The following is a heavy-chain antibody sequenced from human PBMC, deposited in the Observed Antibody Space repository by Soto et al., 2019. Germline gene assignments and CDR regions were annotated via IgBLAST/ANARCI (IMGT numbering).Heavy chain of an antibody. CDR1: GFTFSGYA. V-gene: IGHV3-30-3*01. D-gene: IGHD2-15*01. J-gene: IGHJ6*02. Sequence: QVQLVESGGGVVQPGRSVRLSCAASGFTFSGYAMHWVRQAPGKGLEWVAAISYDGSNKYYADSVKGRFIISRDNSKNTLYLHMNSLRPEDTAVYYCARGGGGYYYYGMDVWGQGTTVTVSS. CDR2: ISYDGSNK. CDR3: ARGGGGYYYYGMDV.